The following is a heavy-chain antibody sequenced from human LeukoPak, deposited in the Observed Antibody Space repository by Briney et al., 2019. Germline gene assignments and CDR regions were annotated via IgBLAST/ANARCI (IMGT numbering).Heavy chain of an antibody. CDR2: IGTAGDT. CDR3: ARGVYSYGPLDY. CDR1: GFTSSSYD. J-gene: IGHJ4*02. Sequence: PGGSLRLSCAASGFTSSSYDMHWVRQATGKGLEWVSAIGTAGDTYYPGSVKGRFTISRENAKNSLYLQMNSLRAGDTAVYYCARGVYSYGPLDYWGQGTLVTVSS. D-gene: IGHD5-18*01. V-gene: IGHV3-13*01.